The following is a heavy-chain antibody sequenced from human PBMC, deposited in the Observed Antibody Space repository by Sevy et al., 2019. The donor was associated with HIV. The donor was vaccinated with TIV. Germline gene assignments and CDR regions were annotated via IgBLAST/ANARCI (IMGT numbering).Heavy chain of an antibody. CDR1: GFTFGDYA. V-gene: IGHV3-49*03. CDR2: IRRNSHEPYGGTT. Sequence: GGSLRLSCTSSGFTFGDYAMSWFRQAPGKGLEWVAFIRRNSHEPYGGTTEYAASVKGRFTNSRDDSKDIAYLQMNSLKTEDTAVYYCTRALATADTPEYYFDYWGQGILVTVSS. CDR3: TRALATADTPEYYFDY. D-gene: IGHD5-12*01. J-gene: IGHJ4*02.